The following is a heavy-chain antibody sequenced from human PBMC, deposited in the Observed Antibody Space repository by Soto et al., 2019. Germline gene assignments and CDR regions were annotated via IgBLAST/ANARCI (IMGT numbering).Heavy chain of an antibody. V-gene: IGHV1-46*01. CDR1: GFIFTAWF. D-gene: IGHD2-21*01. CDR3: AKEGAIPGEVDT. CDR2: INTSGGNS. Sequence: PLSQSGPEVKRPGASVKISCKASGFIFTAWFMHWVRQAPGQGPEWMGIINTSGGNSIYSQKFQDRVTMTRDTSTSTRYVELSSLTSADTAVYYCAKEGAIPGEVDTWGQGTLVTVSS. J-gene: IGHJ1*01.